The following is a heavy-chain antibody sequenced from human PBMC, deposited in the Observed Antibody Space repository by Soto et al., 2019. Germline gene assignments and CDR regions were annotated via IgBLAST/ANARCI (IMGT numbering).Heavy chain of an antibody. CDR2: IKQDGSEK. CDR3: ALIPNYYDSSGSFDY. CDR1: GFTFSSYW. J-gene: IGHJ4*02. V-gene: IGHV3-7*01. D-gene: IGHD3-22*01. Sequence: GGSLRLSCAASGFTFSSYWMSWVRQAPGKGLEWVANIKQDGSEKYYVDSVKGRFTISRDNAKNSLYLQMNSLRAEDTAVYYCALIPNYYDSSGSFDYWGQGTLVTVS.